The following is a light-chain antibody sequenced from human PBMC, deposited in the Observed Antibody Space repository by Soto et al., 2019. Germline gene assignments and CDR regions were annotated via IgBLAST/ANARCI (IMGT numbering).Light chain of an antibody. CDR2: GAS. CDR3: QHYNDWPPSWT. J-gene: IGKJ1*01. Sequence: EIVMTQSPATLSVSPGERATLSCRASQSVSSKLVWYQQKPGQAPRVLIYGASTRATGIPARFSGSGSGTEFTLTISSLQSEDFAVYYCQHYNDWPPSWTFGQGTRVKIK. V-gene: IGKV3-15*01. CDR1: QSVSSK.